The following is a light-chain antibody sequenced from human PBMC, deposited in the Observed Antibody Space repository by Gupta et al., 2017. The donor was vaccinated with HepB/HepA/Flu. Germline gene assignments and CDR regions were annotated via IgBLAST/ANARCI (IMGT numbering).Light chain of an antibody. CDR3: QQYNTYWT. CDR2: KAS. V-gene: IGKV1-5*03. J-gene: IGKJ1*01. CDR1: QSITAW. Sequence: DIQMTQSPSTLSASVGDRVTISCRASQSITAWLAWYQQKPGKAPKLLIYKASILASGVPSRFSGSGSGTDFSLTISSLQPDDFANYYCQQYNTYWTFGQGTKVDMK.